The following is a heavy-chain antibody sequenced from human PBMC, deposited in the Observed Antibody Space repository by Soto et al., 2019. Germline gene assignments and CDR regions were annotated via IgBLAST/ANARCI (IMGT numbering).Heavy chain of an antibody. V-gene: IGHV1-18*01. CDR3: AREDYYDSSGYLPARYYFGMDV. D-gene: IGHD3-22*01. CDR2: IGAYNGHT. CDR1: GYTFTNSG. J-gene: IGHJ6*02. Sequence: GASVKVSCKASGYTFTNSGISWVRQAPGQGLEWMGWIGAYNGHTKYAQKLQGRVTMTTDTSTSTAYMELRSLKSDDTAVYYCAREDYYDSSGYLPARYYFGMDVWGQGTTVTVSS.